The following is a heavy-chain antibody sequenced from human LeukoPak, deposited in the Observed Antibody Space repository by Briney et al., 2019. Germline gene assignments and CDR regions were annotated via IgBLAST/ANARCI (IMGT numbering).Heavy chain of an antibody. V-gene: IGHV3-30*18. CDR1: GFTFSSYG. CDR3: AKEYVWGSYRYRVPWFDP. Sequence: PGRSLRLSCAASGFTFSSYGMHWVRQAPGKGLEWVAVISYDGSNKYYGDSVKGRFTISRDNSKNTLYLQMNSLRAEDTAVYYCAKEYVWGSYRYRVPWFDPWGQGTLVTVSS. D-gene: IGHD3-16*02. CDR2: ISYDGSNK. J-gene: IGHJ5*02.